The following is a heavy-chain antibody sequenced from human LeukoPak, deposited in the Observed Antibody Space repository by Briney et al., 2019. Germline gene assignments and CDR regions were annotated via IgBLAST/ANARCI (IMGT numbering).Heavy chain of an antibody. D-gene: IGHD2-15*01. Sequence: PGGSLRLSCAASGFTFSSYSMNWVRQAPGKGPQWVSAISGSGGITYYADSVKGRFAISRDNSKNTLYLQMNSLRAEDTAVYYCAKGGYCSGGTCYPMDVWGQGTTVTVSS. J-gene: IGHJ6*02. V-gene: IGHV3-23*01. CDR2: ISGSGGIT. CDR3: AKGGYCSGGTCYPMDV. CDR1: GFTFSSYS.